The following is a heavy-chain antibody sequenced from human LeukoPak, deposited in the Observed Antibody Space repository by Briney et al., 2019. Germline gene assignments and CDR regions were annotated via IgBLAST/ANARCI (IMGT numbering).Heavy chain of an antibody. V-gene: IGHV4-4*07. CDR2: CCPSGNP. J-gene: IGHJ4*02. D-gene: IGHD4-17*01. Sequence: SETLSLTCTVSGYSIGSSSWSWIRQPAGKGLEWIGRCCPSGNPNYNPALKSRVTMLVGASKSHFSLKMYSVTAADTAVYYCARDRHGDYGVDYWGRGTLVTVSS. CDR1: GYSIGSSS. CDR3: ARDRHGDYGVDY.